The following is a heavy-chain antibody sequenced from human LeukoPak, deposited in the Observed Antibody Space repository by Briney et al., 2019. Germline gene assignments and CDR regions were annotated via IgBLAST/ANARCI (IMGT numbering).Heavy chain of an antibody. V-gene: IGHV3-7*03. J-gene: IGHJ4*02. Sequence: PGGSLRLSCAASGFTFSNYWMSWVRQAPGKGLEWVANIKQDGSDKYYVDSVKGRFTISRDNSKNTLYLQMNSLRAEDTAVYYCAKWQVTYYFDYWGQGTLVTVSS. CDR2: IKQDGSDK. CDR1: GFTFSNYW. CDR3: AKWQVTYYFDY. D-gene: IGHD4-23*01.